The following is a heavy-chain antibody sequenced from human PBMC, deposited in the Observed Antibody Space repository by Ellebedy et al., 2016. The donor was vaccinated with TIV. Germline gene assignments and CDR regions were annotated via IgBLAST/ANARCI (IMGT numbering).Heavy chain of an antibody. V-gene: IGHV3-23*01. CDR2: ISGSGGNT. Sequence: GESLKISCAASGFTFSIYAMNWVRQAPGKGLEWVSGISGSGGNTFYADSVKGRFTISRGNSRNTMSLQMDSLRAEDTALYYCTSPAVGHTTGCCRYYFDYWGLGTLVTVSS. CDR3: TSPAVGHTTGCCRYYFDY. J-gene: IGHJ4*01. D-gene: IGHD2/OR15-2a*01. CDR1: GFTFSIYA.